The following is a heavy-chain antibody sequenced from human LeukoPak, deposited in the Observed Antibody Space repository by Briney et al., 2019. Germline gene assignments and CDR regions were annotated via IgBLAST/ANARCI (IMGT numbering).Heavy chain of an antibody. D-gene: IGHD3-22*01. V-gene: IGHV1-69*05. J-gene: IGHJ4*02. CDR3: ARDLRVDVYWWLFHDY. CDR1: GGTFSSYA. CDR2: IIPIFGTA. Sequence: VASVKVSCKASGGTFSSYAISWVRQGPGEGVERMGRIIPIFGTANYAQKFQGRVTITTDESTSTAYMELSSLRSEDTAVYYCARDLRVDVYWWLFHDYWGQGTLVTVSS.